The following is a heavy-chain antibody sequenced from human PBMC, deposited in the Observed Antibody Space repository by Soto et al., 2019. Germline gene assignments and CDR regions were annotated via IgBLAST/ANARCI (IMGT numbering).Heavy chain of an antibody. CDR1: GGTFSSYA. J-gene: IGHJ6*02. D-gene: IGHD4-4*01. CDR3: ARIDYSNYVDYYYYGMDV. CDR2: IIPIFGTA. V-gene: IGHV1-69*01. Sequence: QVQLVQSGAEVKKPGSSVKVSCKASGGTFSSYAISWVRQAPGQGLEWMGGIIPIFGTANNAQKFQGRVTITADESTSTDYMELSSLRSEDTAVYYCARIDYSNYVDYYYYGMDVWGQGTTVTVSS.